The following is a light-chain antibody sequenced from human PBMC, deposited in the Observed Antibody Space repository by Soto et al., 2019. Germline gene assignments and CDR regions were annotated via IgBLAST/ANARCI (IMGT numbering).Light chain of an antibody. J-gene: IGKJ1*01. CDR3: QQLNTYPLK. V-gene: IGKV1-9*01. Sequence: DIQLTQSPAFLSASVGDRVTITCRASQGISTYLAWYQQKPGKAPTLLIYAAYTLQSGLPSRFSGSGSGTEFTLTISSLQPEDFATYYCQQLNTYPLKFGQGTKVEIK. CDR2: AAY. CDR1: QGISTY.